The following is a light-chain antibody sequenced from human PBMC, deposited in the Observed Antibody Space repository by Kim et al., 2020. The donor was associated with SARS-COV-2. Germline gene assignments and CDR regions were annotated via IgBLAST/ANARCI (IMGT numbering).Light chain of an antibody. CDR1: SGDIGRYNF. J-gene: IGLJ2*01. CDR2: NVT. Sequence: GQSSTTACTGSSGDIGRYNFVTWYQQHPDKAPKLMIYNVTKRPSGVSNRFSGSKSGNTASLTISGLQAEDEVDYYCSSFTSSGTFVFGGGTKVTVL. V-gene: IGLV2-14*03. CDR3: SSFTSSGTFV.